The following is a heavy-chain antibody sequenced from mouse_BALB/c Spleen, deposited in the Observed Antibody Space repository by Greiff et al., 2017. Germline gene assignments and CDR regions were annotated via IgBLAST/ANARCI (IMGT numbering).Heavy chain of an antibody. CDR2: IWGDGST. Sequence: VQVVESGPGLVAPSQSLSITCTVSGFSLTGYGVNWVRQPPGKGLEWLGMIWGDGSTDYNSALKSRLSISKDNSKSQVFLKMNSLQTDDTARYYCASDYYGSSGAMDYWGQGTSVTVSS. V-gene: IGHV2-6-7*01. CDR3: ASDYYGSSGAMDY. CDR1: GFSLTGYG. D-gene: IGHD1-1*01. J-gene: IGHJ4*01.